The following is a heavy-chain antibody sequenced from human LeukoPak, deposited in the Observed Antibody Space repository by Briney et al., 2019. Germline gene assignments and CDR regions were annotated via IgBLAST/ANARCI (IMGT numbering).Heavy chain of an antibody. V-gene: IGHV3-53*01. Sequence: GGSLRLSCAASGFTVSSNYMNWVRQAPGKGLEWVSVINTGGNTYYEDSVKGRFTICSDNFKNTQYHRMRSLRAEDTAVYYCAGPSSGQAFDIWGQGTMVTVSS. J-gene: IGHJ3*02. D-gene: IGHD6-19*01. CDR2: INTGGNT. CDR1: GFTVSSNY. CDR3: AGPSSGQAFDI.